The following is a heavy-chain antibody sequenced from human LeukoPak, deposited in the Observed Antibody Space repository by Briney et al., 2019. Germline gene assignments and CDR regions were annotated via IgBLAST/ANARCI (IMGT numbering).Heavy chain of an antibody. Sequence: PSETRSLTCTVSGGSIGSGSYNGNWIRQPPGKGLEWIGRIYISGSTNYNPSLKSRVTISLDTSKNQFSLNLSSVTAADTAVYYCARDSWNDLSGLDYWGQGTLVTVSS. CDR2: IYISGST. D-gene: IGHD1-1*01. CDR1: GGSIGSGSYN. J-gene: IGHJ4*02. V-gene: IGHV4-61*02. CDR3: ARDSWNDLSGLDY.